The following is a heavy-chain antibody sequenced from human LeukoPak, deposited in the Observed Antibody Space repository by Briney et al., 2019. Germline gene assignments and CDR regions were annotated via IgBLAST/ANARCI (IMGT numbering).Heavy chain of an antibody. D-gene: IGHD3-22*01. CDR2: IYYSGST. V-gene: IGHV4-31*03. J-gene: IGHJ4*02. CDR1: GGSISSGGYY. CDR3: ARRGLRYYYDS. Sequence: SETLSLTCTVSGGSISSGGYYWSWIRQHPGKSLEWIGYIYYSGSTYYNPSLKSRVTISVDTSKNQFSLKLSSVTAADTAVYYCARRGLRYYYDSWGQGTLVTVSS.